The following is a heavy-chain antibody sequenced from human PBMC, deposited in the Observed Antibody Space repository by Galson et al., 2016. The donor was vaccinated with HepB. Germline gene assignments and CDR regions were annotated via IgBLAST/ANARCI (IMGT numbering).Heavy chain of an antibody. D-gene: IGHD2/OR15-2a*01. V-gene: IGHV3-21*01. CDR1: GFTFSAFN. Sequence: SLRLSCAGSGFTFSAFNINWVRQAPGQGLEWVSSISVSGSSVYHADSVKGRFTISRDNANYSVNLQMNNLRAEDTAVYYCARGGLHSRFDPWGRGTLVTVSS. CDR3: ARGGLHSRFDP. J-gene: IGHJ5*02. CDR2: ISVSGSSV.